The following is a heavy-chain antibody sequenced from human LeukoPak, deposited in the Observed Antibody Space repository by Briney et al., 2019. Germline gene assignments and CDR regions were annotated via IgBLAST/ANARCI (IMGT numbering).Heavy chain of an antibody. CDR3: ARDSSTVTTRHFDY. D-gene: IGHD4-17*01. CDR1: GGSINNYY. CDR2: VYYTGST. J-gene: IGHJ4*02. Sequence: SETLSLTCTVSGGSINNYYWTWIRQPPGKGLECIGYVYYTGSTYYNPSLKSRVTISVDTSRNQFSLKLKSVTAAGTAVYYCARDSSTVTTRHFDYWGQGILVTVSS. V-gene: IGHV4-59*01.